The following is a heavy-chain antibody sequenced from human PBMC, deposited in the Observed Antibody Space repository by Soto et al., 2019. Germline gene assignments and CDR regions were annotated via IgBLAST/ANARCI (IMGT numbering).Heavy chain of an antibody. J-gene: IGHJ4*02. Sequence: GESLKISCKGSGYSFTSYWISWVRQMPGKGLEWMGRIDPSDSYTNYSPSFQGHVTISADKSISTAYLQWSSLKASDTAMYYCARTPSYYDILTGYYSLGNWGQGTLVTVSS. CDR3: ARTPSYYDILTGYYSLGN. CDR1: GYSFTSYW. D-gene: IGHD3-9*01. V-gene: IGHV5-10-1*01. CDR2: IDPSDSYT.